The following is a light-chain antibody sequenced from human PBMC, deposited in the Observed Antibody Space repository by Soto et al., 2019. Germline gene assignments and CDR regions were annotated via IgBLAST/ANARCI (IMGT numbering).Light chain of an antibody. J-gene: IGLJ3*02. CDR3: SSYTSISSWV. CDR1: SSDVGGYDY. Sequence: QSALTQPASVSGSPGQSITISCTGSSSDVGGYDYVSWYQQHPGKAPKLMIYEVNNRPSGVSNRFSGSKSGNTASLTISGLQDEDDADYYCSSYTSISSWVFGGGAKLTVL. CDR2: EVN. V-gene: IGLV2-14*01.